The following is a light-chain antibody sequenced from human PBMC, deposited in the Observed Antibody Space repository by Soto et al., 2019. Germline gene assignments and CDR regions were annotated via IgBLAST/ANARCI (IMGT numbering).Light chain of an antibody. CDR1: SSDVGNYNL. CDR3: SSFTGTTTLDV. CDR2: GVS. J-gene: IGLJ1*01. Sequence: QSALTQPASVSGSPGQSITISCTGTSSDVGNYNLVSWYQQYPGKAPKLMIYGVSNRPSGVSNRFSGSKSGNTAFLTISGLQPEDEADYYCSSFTGTTTLDVFGTGTKLTVL. V-gene: IGLV2-14*02.